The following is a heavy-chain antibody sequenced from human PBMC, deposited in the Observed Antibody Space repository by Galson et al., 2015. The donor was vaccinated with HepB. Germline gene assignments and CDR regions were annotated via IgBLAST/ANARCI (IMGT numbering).Heavy chain of an antibody. D-gene: IGHD6-13*01. J-gene: IGHJ3*02. CDR1: GFTFSSYA. CDR3: AKGQQLVPGAFDI. Sequence: SLRLSCAASGFTFSSYAMSWVRQAPGKGLEWVSAISGSGGSTYYADSVKGRFTISRDNSKNTLYLQMNSLRAEDTAVYYCAKGQQLVPGAFDIWGQGTMVTVSS. CDR2: ISGSGGST. V-gene: IGHV3-23*01.